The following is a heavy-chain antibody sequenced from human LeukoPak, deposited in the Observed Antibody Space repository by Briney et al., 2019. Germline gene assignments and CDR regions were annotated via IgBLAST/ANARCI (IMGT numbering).Heavy chain of an antibody. D-gene: IGHD2/OR15-2a*01. J-gene: IGHJ5*02. Sequence: TGGSLRLSCAASGFTFSSYWMHWVRQAPGKGLVWVSRINSDGSSTSYADSVKGRFTISRDNAKNTLYVQMNSLRAEDTAVYYCARAILLGPSWFDPWGQGTLVTVSS. CDR1: GFTFSSYW. CDR3: ARAILLGPSWFDP. CDR2: INSDGSST. V-gene: IGHV3-74*01.